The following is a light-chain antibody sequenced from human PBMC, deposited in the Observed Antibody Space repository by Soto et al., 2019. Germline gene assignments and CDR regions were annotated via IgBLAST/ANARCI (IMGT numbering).Light chain of an antibody. J-gene: IGKJ1*01. CDR3: QLYSGSPWT. CDR1: QSISHKY. CDR2: GVS. V-gene: IGKV3-20*01. Sequence: EIVLTQSPGTLSMSPGERATLSCRASQSISHKYLAWFQKRPGQAPRLLIHGVSVRATGIPDRFSASGFGTDFTLTINRLEPEDFAVYYCQLYSGSPWTFGQGTKVEIK.